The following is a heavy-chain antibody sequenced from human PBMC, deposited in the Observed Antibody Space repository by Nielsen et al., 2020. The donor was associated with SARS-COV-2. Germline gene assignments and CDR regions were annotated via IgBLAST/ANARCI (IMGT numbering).Heavy chain of an antibody. Sequence: WGSLRLSCAASGFTFSTYGMHWVRQAPGKGLEWVAAISYDGSNKYYVDSVKGRFTISRDNSKNTLYLQMSSLREEDTAVYYCAKDWTAIVVVPSGGVDYWGQGTRVTVSS. CDR1: GFTFSTYG. V-gene: IGHV3-30*18. CDR3: AKDWTAIVVVPSGGVDY. CDR2: ISYDGSNK. D-gene: IGHD2-15*01. J-gene: IGHJ4*02.